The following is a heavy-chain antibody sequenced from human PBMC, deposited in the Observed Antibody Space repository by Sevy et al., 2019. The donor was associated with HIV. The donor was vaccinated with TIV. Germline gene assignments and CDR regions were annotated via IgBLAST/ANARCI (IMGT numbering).Heavy chain of an antibody. D-gene: IGHD5-18*01. CDR2: ISYDGNIQ. CDR3: AKDQGGYNDAPGY. J-gene: IGHJ4*02. CDR1: GLTFSTYG. V-gene: IGHV3-30*18. Sequence: GGSLRLSCAASGLTFSTYGMHWVRQAPGKGLEWVAVISYDGNIQYYADSVKGRLTVSRDNSKNTLYLQMNSLRAEDSAVYYCAKDQGGYNDAPGYWGQGTLVTVSS.